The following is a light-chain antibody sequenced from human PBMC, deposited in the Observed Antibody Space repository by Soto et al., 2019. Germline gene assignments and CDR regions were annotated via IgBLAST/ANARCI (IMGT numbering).Light chain of an antibody. CDR1: QSVSSY. J-gene: IGKJ5*01. Sequence: EIVMTQSPATLSVSPGERVTLSCRASQSVSSYLAWYQPKPGQPPRLLIYGASTRATGIPARFSGSGSGTDFTLTISSLQAEDFAVYFCQQGSDWPLFTCGQGTRLEIK. CDR3: QQGSDWPLFT. V-gene: IGKV3-15*01. CDR2: GAS.